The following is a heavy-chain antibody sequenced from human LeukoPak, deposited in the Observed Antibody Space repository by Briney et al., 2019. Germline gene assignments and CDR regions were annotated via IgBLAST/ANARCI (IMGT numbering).Heavy chain of an antibody. Sequence: SQTLSLTCAVYGGSFSGYYWSWIRQPPAKGLEWIGEINHSGSTNYNPSLKSRVTISVDTSKNQSSLKPRSVTAADPPLYYCARGIVATITSQTWFDPWGQGTLVTASS. J-gene: IGHJ5*02. D-gene: IGHD5-12*01. CDR1: GGSFSGYY. V-gene: IGHV4-34*01. CDR2: INHSGST. CDR3: ARGIVATITSQTWFDP.